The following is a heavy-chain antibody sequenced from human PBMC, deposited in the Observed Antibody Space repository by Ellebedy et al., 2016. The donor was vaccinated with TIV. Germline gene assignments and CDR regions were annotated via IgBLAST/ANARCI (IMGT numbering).Heavy chain of an antibody. CDR2: INTDSGGT. CDR1: GYIFTAYY. V-gene: IGHV1-2*02. J-gene: IGHJ6*02. D-gene: IGHD4/OR15-4a*01. Sequence: ASVKVSCRTSGYIFTAYYIHWVRQAPGQGLEWMGWINTDSGGTNFPQRFHGRVTMTRDTSVNTVYMELSRLQSDDTAVYYCARVLRATSGMDVWGQGTTVTVS. CDR3: ARVLRATSGMDV.